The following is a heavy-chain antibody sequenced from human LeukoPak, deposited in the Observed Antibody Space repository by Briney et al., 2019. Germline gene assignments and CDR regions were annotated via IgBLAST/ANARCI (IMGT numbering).Heavy chain of an antibody. CDR3: ASTTIYDSSGYYDYYYYMDV. V-gene: IGHV1-2*02. CDR1: GYTFTVYY. D-gene: IGHD3-22*01. Sequence: ASVKVSCKASGYTFTVYYMHWVRQAPGQGLEWMGWINPNSGGTNYAQKFQGRVTMTRDTSISTAYMELSRLRSDDTAVYYRASTTIYDSSGYYDYYYYMDVWGKGTTVTVSS. CDR2: INPNSGGT. J-gene: IGHJ6*03.